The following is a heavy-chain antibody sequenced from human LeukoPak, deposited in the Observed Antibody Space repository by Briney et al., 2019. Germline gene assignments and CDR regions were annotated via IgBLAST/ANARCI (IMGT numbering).Heavy chain of an antibody. J-gene: IGHJ3*02. CDR2: IYPGDSDT. V-gene: IGHV5-51*01. CDR1: GYSFTSYW. Sequence: GESLKISCKGSGYSFTSYWIGWVRQMPGKGLEWMGIIYPGDSDTRYSPSFQGQVTISADKSISTAYLQWSSLKASDTAMYYCASPDMRLYDSSGYYAFDIWGQGTMVTVSS. CDR3: ASPDMRLYDSSGYYAFDI. D-gene: IGHD3-22*01.